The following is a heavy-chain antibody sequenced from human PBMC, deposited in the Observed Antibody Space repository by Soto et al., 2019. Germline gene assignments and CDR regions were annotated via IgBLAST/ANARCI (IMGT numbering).Heavy chain of an antibody. Sequence: DSVKVSCKASGYNFSTYEISWVRQAPGQGLEWMGWISPDNGDTNYAQKFQGRVTMTTDTSTSTAYMEIRSLRADDTATYYCARRRGTSNGFGVVTVDDFWGQGTMDIVSS. D-gene: IGHD3-3*01. CDR1: GYNFSTYE. CDR2: ISPDNGDT. V-gene: IGHV1-18*01. J-gene: IGHJ4*02. CDR3: ARRRGTSNGFGVVTVDDF.